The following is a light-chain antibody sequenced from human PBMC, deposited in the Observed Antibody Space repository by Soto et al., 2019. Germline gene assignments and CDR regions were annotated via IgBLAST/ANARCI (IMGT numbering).Light chain of an antibody. CDR2: NAS. CDR3: LQYSDWPPRYT. Sequence: TLSVSPGESATLSCRASQSVSRHLAWYQQKPGQAPRVLIYNASTRATGIPATFSGSGSGTEFTLTISSLQSEDFAVYYCLQYSDWPPRYTFGQGTKVDIK. V-gene: IGKV3-15*01. CDR1: QSVSRH. J-gene: IGKJ2*01.